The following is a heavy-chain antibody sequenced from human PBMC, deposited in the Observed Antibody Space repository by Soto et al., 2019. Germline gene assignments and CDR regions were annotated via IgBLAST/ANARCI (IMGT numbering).Heavy chain of an antibody. CDR3: ARDRETGSRFFDL. CDR2: ISTYNGNT. D-gene: IGHD3-10*01. CDR1: GYTFTTYG. V-gene: IGHV1-18*01. Sequence: QVQLVQSGAEVKKPGASVKVSCKASGYTFTTYGITWVRQAPGQGLEWMGWISTYNGNTNYAQKLQGRVTMTTDTSKSTADMELRSLRSDDTAVYYCARDRETGSRFFDLWGRGTLVTVSS. J-gene: IGHJ2*01.